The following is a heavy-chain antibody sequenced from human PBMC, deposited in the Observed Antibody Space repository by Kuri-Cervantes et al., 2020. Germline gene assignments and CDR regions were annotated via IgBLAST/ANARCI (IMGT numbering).Heavy chain of an antibody. Sequence: ASVKVSCKASGYTFTSYGISWVRQAPGQGLEWMGWISAYNGDTNYAQKLQGRVTMTTDTSTSTAYMEVSGLRSDDTAVYYCVVGVKDFTFDVWGQGTMVTVSS. D-gene: IGHD3-3*01. CDR1: GYTFTSYG. CDR3: VVGVKDFTFDV. V-gene: IGHV1-18*01. CDR2: ISAYNGDT. J-gene: IGHJ3*01.